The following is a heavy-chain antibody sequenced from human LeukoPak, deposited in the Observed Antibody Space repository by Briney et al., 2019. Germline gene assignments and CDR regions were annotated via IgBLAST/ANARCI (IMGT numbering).Heavy chain of an antibody. V-gene: IGHV3-11*06. CDR1: GFTFSDYY. J-gene: IGHJ4*02. D-gene: IGHD2-15*01. CDR2: ISSSSSYT. CDR3: ARAQRYCSGGSCYFDY. Sequence: GGSLRLSCAASGFTFSDYYMSWIRQAPGKGLEWVSYISSSSSYTNYADSVKGRFTISRDNAKNSLYLQMNSLRAEGTAVYYCARAQRYCSGGSCYFDYWGQGTLVTVSS.